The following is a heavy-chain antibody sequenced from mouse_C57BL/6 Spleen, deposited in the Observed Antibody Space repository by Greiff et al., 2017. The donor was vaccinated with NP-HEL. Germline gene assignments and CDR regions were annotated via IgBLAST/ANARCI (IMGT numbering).Heavy chain of an antibody. V-gene: IGHV1-80*01. CDR3: ARSIYYGNHEGFAY. Sequence: LVESGAELVKPGASVKISCKASGYAFSSYWMNWVKQRPGKGLEWIGQIYPGDGDTNYNGKFKGKATLTADKSSSTAYMQLSSLTSEDSAVYFCARSIYYGNHEGFAYWGQGTLVTVSA. CDR1: GYAFSSYW. CDR2: IYPGDGDT. J-gene: IGHJ3*01. D-gene: IGHD2-1*01.